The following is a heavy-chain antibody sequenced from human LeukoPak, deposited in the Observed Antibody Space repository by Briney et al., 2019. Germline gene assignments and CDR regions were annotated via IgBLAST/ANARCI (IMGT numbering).Heavy chain of an antibody. V-gene: IGHV1-8*03. CDR1: GYTLTELS. CDR3: ARGSGSPDNAFDI. D-gene: IGHD6-25*01. CDR2: MNPNSGNT. J-gene: IGHJ3*02. Sequence: ASVKVSCKVSGYTLTELSMHCVRQAPGKGLEWMGWMNPNSGNTGYAQKFQGRVTITRNTSISTAYMELSSLRSEDTAVYYCARGSGSPDNAFDIWGQGTMVTVSS.